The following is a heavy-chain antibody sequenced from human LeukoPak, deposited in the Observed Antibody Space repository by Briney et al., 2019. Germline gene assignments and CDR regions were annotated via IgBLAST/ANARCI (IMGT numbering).Heavy chain of an antibody. Sequence: GKSLRLSCEASGFIFTSFGMHWVRQAPDRGLEWVALIWYDGSKKYYADSVKGRFTISRDYYKNTLYLQMNSLRAEDTAVYYCARETRWELLGGPDYWGQGTPVTVSS. CDR3: ARETRWELLGGPDY. CDR1: GFIFTSFG. V-gene: IGHV3-33*01. J-gene: IGHJ4*02. CDR2: IWYDGSKK. D-gene: IGHD1-26*01.